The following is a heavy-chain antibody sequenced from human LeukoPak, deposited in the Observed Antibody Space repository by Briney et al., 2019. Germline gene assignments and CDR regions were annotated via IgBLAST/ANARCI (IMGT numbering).Heavy chain of an antibody. Sequence: PGGSLRLSCAASGFTFTTYAMTWVRQAPGKGPGWVSSISGSGGRTYYADSLKGRFTISGDNSKNTVYLQMNSLRPEDTAVYSCAIGPPYGGYSDWGQGTLVTVSS. V-gene: IGHV3-23*01. CDR1: GFTFTTYA. D-gene: IGHD5-12*01. J-gene: IGHJ4*02. CDR2: ISGSGGRT. CDR3: AIGPPYGGYSD.